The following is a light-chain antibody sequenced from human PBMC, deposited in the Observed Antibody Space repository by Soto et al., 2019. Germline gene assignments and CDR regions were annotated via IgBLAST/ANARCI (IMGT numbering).Light chain of an antibody. CDR2: GAS. CDR3: QHYYDWPPA. Sequence: EMVMTQSPATLSVSPGDRATLSCRASQNIINNIAWYQQKPGQAPRLLISGASTRATGIPARFSGSGSGTEFTLTISSLQSEDCAVYYCQHYYDWPPAFGQGTRLEIK. J-gene: IGKJ5*01. V-gene: IGKV3-15*01. CDR1: QNIINN.